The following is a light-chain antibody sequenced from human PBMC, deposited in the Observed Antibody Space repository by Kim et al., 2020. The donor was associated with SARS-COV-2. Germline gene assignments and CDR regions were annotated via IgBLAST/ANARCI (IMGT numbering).Light chain of an antibody. CDR3: QAWDGNTAV. Sequence: GSPGKTANITCSGRDLGDKFVCWYQQRPGQSPVLLIYHDDRRPSGIPERFSGSNSGGTATLTISGTQAVDETDYYCQAWDGNTAVFGGGTQLTVL. CDR1: DLGDKF. V-gene: IGLV3-1*01. CDR2: HDD. J-gene: IGLJ3*02.